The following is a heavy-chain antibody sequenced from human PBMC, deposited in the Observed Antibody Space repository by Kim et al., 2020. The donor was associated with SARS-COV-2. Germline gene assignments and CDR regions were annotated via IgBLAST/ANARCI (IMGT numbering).Heavy chain of an antibody. J-gene: IGHJ4*02. Sequence: YNDYVVSVKSRMTINPDTSKNQFSLQLNSVTPEDTAVYYCARSSGGRVDYWGQGTLVTVSS. V-gene: IGHV6-1*01. CDR3: ARSSGGRVDY. D-gene: IGHD2-15*01. CDR2: YN.